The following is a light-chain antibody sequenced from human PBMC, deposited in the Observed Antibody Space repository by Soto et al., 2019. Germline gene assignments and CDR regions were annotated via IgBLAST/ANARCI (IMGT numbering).Light chain of an antibody. CDR1: QDITNY. CDR2: SAS. Sequence: QLTQSPSSLSASIGDRVTITCRASQDITNYLAWYQQQPGKAPKLLVYSASTLHSGVPTRFSGSGSGTEFILTIGRLQPEDFATYFCLQHNSYPYTFGQGTKLEIK. CDR3: LQHNSYPYT. V-gene: IGKV1-9*01. J-gene: IGKJ2*01.